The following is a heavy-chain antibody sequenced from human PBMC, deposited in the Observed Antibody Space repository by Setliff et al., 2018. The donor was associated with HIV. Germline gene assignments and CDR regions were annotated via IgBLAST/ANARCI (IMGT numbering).Heavy chain of an antibody. D-gene: IGHD3-10*01. CDR1: GGSISSSSYY. CDR3: ARHDITLVRGLV. Sequence: PSETLSLTCTVSGGSISSSSYYWGWIRQPPGKGLEWIGNIYYSGSTHYNPSLQGRVTISVDKSKSQFSLKVNSVTAADTAVYYCARHDITLVRGLVWGQGTTVTVSS. J-gene: IGHJ6*02. CDR2: IYYSGST. V-gene: IGHV4-39*01.